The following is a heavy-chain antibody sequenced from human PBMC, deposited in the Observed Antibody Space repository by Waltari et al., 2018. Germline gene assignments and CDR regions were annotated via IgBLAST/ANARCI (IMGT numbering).Heavy chain of an antibody. V-gene: IGHV4-4*07. Sequence: QVQLQESGPGLVKPSETLSLTCTVSGGSISSYYWSWIRQPAGKGLEWIGRIYTSGSTNSNPSRRSRVTMSVDTSKNQFSLKLSSVTAADMAVYYCARGREQLVGGGVYFDYWGQGTLVTVSS. CDR2: IYTSGST. CDR3: ARGREQLVGGGVYFDY. D-gene: IGHD6-6*01. J-gene: IGHJ4*02. CDR1: GGSISSYY.